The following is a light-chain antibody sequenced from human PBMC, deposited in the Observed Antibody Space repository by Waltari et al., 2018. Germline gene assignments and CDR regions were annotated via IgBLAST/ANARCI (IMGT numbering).Light chain of an antibody. J-gene: IGKJ2*01. CDR3: QQLNTYMYA. Sequence: IQLTQSPSSLSASVGDRVTITCRTSQDISSNLAWYQQKPGKAPNLLIYAASTLQSGVPSRFSGSGSGTDLTLTISSRQPEDSATYYCQQLNTYMYAFGQGTKLEIK. CDR1: QDISSN. CDR2: AAS. V-gene: IGKV1-9*01.